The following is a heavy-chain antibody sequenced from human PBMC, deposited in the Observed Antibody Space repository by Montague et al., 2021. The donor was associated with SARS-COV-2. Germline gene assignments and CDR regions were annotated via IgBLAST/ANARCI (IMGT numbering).Heavy chain of an antibody. CDR3: ARHALGCFGWLNEGYFDY. CDR1: GGSISSYY. CDR2: IYYSGST. J-gene: IGHJ4*02. D-gene: IGHD3-9*01. V-gene: IGHV4-59*08. Sequence: SETLSLTCTVSGGSISSYYWSWIRQPPGKGLEWIGYIYYSGSTNYNPSLKGRVTISVDTSKNQFSLKLSSVTAADTAVYYCARHALGCFGWLNEGYFDYWGQGTLVTVSS.